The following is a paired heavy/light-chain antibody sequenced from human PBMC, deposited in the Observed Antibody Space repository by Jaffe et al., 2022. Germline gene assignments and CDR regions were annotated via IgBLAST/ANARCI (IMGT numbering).Heavy chain of an antibody. CDR1: DFTFSTSE. Sequence: EEQLVESGGGLVQPGGSLRLSCTASDFTFSTSEFNWVRQAPGKGLEWISHISGRGPSIFYRDSVKGRFTISRDNAKNSLFLEMNSLRVDDTGVYYCARGGVGGYLPYYFDLWGPGTLVTVSS. CDR2: ISGRGPSI. J-gene: IGHJ4*02. D-gene: IGHD5-12*01. V-gene: IGHV3-48*03. CDR3: ARGGVGGYLPYYFDL.
Light chain of an antibody. CDR3: QVWDSDSDHYV. V-gene: IGLV3-21*04. CDR1: SIGSKA. CDR2: SDY. J-gene: IGLJ1*01. Sequence: SYVLTQPPSLSVAPGETARIPCGGRSIGSKAVHWSLQKPGQAPQLVIYSDYVRPSGIPERFSGSNSRDTATLTISRVEAGDEADYYCQVWDSDSDHYVFGGGTKVTVL.